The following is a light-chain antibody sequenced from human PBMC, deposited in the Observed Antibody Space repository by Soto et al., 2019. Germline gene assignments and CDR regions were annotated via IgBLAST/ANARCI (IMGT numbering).Light chain of an antibody. J-gene: IGKJ1*01. CDR2: AAS. Sequence: DIQMTQSPSSVSASVGDRVTITCRASQGISSWLAWYQQKPGKAPKLLIYAASTLQSGVPSRFSGSGSGTEFTLTINSLQPDDFATYYCQQYYSYPWTFGQGTKVDIK. CDR1: QGISSW. CDR3: QQYYSYPWT. V-gene: IGKV1D-16*01.